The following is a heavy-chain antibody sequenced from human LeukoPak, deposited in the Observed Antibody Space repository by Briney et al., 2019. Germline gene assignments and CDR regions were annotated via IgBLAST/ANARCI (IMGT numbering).Heavy chain of an antibody. J-gene: IGHJ4*02. D-gene: IGHD2-2*01. CDR2: ISAYNGNT. CDR3: ARDPRYCSSTSCKRGWYYFDY. V-gene: IGHV1-18*01. Sequence: ASVKVSCKASGYTFTSYGISWVRQAPGQGLEWMGWISAYNGNTNYAQKFQGRVTMTRDTSISTAYTELSRLRSDDTAVYYCARDPRYCSSTSCKRGWYYFDYWGQGTLVTVSS. CDR1: GYTFTSYG.